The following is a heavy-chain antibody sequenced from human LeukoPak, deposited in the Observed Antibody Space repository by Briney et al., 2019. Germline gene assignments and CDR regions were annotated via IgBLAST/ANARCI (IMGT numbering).Heavy chain of an antibody. CDR2: IYYTGNT. Sequence: SETLSLTCIVSGYSISGGYYWGWIRQPPGKGLEWIGSIYYTGNTYYNASLKSQVSISIDTSKNQFSLKVGSMTAADTAVYYCARAGGYGLIDYWGQGTMVTVSS. D-gene: IGHD5-18*01. CDR3: ARAGGYGLIDY. V-gene: IGHV4-38-2*02. CDR1: GYSISGGYY. J-gene: IGHJ4*02.